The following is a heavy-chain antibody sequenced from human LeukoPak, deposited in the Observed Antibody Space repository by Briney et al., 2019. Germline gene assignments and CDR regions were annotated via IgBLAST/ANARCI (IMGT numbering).Heavy chain of an antibody. CDR2: IYYSGST. CDR3: ATWGSGYYYVAY. CDR1: GGSISSYY. J-gene: IGHJ4*02. Sequence: SETLSLTCTVSGGSISSYYWSWIRQPPGKGLEWIGYIYYSGSTNYNPSLKSRVTISVDTSKNQFSLKLSSVTAADTAVYYCATWGSGYYYVAYWGQGTLVTVSS. V-gene: IGHV4-59*01. D-gene: IGHD3-22*01.